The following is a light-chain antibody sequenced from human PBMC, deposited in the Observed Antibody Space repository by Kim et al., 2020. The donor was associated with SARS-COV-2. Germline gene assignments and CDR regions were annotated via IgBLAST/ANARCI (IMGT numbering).Light chain of an antibody. CDR3: QQSYGTPQT. CDR1: QSISSY. V-gene: IGKV1-39*01. J-gene: IGKJ2*01. Sequence: ASVGDRVTITCRASQSISSYLNWYQQKPGKAPKLLIYAASSLQSGVPSRFSGSASGTDFTLTISSLQPEDFATYYCQQSYGTPQTFGQGTKLEI. CDR2: AAS.